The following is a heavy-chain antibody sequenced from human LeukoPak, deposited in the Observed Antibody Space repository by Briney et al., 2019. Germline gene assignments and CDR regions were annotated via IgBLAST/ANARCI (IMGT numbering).Heavy chain of an antibody. CDR1: GGSISSGGYY. CDR2: IYYSGST. D-gene: IGHD3-9*01. Sequence: SQTLSLTCTVSGGSISSGGYYWSWIRQHPGKGLEWIGYIYYSGSTYYNPSLKSRVTISVDTSKNQSSLKLSSVTAADTAVYYCARAEKDLDIYESYFDYWGQGTLVTVSS. CDR3: ARAEKDLDIYESYFDY. V-gene: IGHV4-31*03. J-gene: IGHJ4*02.